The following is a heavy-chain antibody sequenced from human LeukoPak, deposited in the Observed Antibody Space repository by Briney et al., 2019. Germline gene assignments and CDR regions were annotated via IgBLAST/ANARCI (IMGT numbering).Heavy chain of an antibody. D-gene: IGHD2-8*01. CDR1: GFTFSSYR. CDR3: TRDRNGLAY. CDR2: IISDGSIT. V-gene: IGHV3-74*01. J-gene: IGHJ4*02. Sequence: GGSLRLSCAASGFTFSSYRMHWVRQAPGKGLVWVSSIISDGSITTYADSVKGRFTISRDNAKNALYLQMSSLGAEDTAMYYCTRDRNGLAYWGQGTLVTVSS.